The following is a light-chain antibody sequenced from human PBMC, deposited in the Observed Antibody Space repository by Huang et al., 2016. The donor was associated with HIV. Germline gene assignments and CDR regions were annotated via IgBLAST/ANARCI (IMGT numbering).Light chain of an antibody. Sequence: ETVMTQSPATLSVSPVGRATLSCRASQSVDSNVAWYQQKPGQAPRRLIYSASTRATGIPARFRGSGSGTEFTLTISDLQSEDFAVYYCHQYNDWPITFGPGTKVDVK. V-gene: IGKV3-15*01. CDR2: SAS. J-gene: IGKJ3*01. CDR1: QSVDSN. CDR3: HQYNDWPIT.